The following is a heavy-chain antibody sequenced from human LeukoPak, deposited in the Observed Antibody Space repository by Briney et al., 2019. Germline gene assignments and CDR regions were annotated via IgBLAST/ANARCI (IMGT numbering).Heavy chain of an antibody. V-gene: IGHV3-53*01. CDR2: IYSGGST. Sequence: PGGSLRLSCAASGFTVSSNYMSWVRQAPGKGLEWVSVIYSGGSTYYADSVKGRFTISRDNSKNTLYLQMNSLRAEDTAVYYCAREWFGESNFDYWGQGTLVTVSS. J-gene: IGHJ4*02. CDR3: AREWFGESNFDY. CDR1: GFTVSSNY. D-gene: IGHD3-10*01.